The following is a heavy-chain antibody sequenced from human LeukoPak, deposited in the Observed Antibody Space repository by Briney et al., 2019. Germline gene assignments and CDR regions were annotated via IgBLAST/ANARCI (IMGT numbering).Heavy chain of an antibody. V-gene: IGHV3-64D*06. Sequence: WGSLRLPCSVSGFTLRNYSMHWGRPAPGEGLEYFSAISSNGGSTYYADSVKGRFTISRDNSKNTLYLQMSSLRAEDTAVYYCVPGRVGYSYYFDYWGQGTLVTVSS. CDR1: GFTLRNYS. J-gene: IGHJ4*02. CDR2: ISSNGGST. CDR3: VPGRVGYSYYFDY. D-gene: IGHD5-24*01.